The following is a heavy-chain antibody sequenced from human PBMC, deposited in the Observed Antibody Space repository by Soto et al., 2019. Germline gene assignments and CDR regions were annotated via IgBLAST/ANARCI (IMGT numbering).Heavy chain of an antibody. V-gene: IGHV4-34*01. Sequence: QVQLQQWGAGLLKPSETLSLTCAVYGGSFSGYYWSWIRQPPGKGLEWIGEINHSGSTNYNPSLKRRVTISVDTSKNQFSKLSSVTAADTAVYYCARVPKYYDILTGYYTCFDYWGQGTLVTVSS. CDR3: ARVPKYYDILTGYYTCFDY. CDR1: GGSFSGYY. J-gene: IGHJ4*02. CDR2: INHSGST. D-gene: IGHD3-9*01.